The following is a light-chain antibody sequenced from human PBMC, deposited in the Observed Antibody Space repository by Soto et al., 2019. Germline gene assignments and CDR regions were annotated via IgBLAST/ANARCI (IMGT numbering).Light chain of an antibody. CDR2: DVS. CDR3: SSYTTSNTRQIV. Sequence: QSVLNQPASVSGSLIPSNPLSCTGTRHDLGGYNYVSWYQHHPGKAPKLMIFDVSNRPSGVSNRFSGSKSGNTASLTISGLQPEDEADYYCSSYTTSNTRQIVFGTGTKVTVL. V-gene: IGLV2-14*03. J-gene: IGLJ1*01. CDR1: RHDLGGYNY.